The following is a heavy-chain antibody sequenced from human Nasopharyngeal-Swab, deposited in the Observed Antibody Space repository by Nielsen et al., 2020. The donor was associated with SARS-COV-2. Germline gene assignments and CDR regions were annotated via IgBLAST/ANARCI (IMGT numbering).Heavy chain of an antibody. CDR2: ISFDGTNK. CDR1: GFTFSISA. Sequence: GESLKISCAASGFTFSISAIHWVRQAPGKGLEWVAVISFDGTNKYYADFVKGRFTISRDNSKNTVFLQMSPLRPDDTALYSCARIPYATGSYWGPGTLVTVSS. D-gene: IGHD2-2*01. V-gene: IGHV3-30*04. CDR3: ARIPYATGSY. J-gene: IGHJ4*02.